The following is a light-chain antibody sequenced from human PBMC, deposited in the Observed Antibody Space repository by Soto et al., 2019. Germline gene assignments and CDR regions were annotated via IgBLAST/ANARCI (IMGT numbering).Light chain of an antibody. CDR2: DAS. CDR1: QSVTSW. J-gene: IGKJ1*01. CDR3: HHYNSYPGT. V-gene: IGKV1-5*01. Sequence: DAQMTQSPSTLSASVGDRVTITCRASQSVTSWLAWYQQKPGKAPKVLIYDASSLESGVPSRFSGSGSGTEFTLTISSLHPDDLATYYCHHYNSYPGTFGQGTKVEIK.